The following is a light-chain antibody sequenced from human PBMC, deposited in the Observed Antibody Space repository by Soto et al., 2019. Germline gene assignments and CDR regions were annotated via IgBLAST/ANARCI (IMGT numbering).Light chain of an antibody. Sequence: DIQMTQSPSTLSASVGDRVTITCRASQSINSWLAWYQQKPGKAPKLLIYKASSLESGVPSRFSGSGSGTEFTLTISSLQPDDFATYYCQQYNSYPYTFGQGTKLEIK. CDR1: QSINSW. CDR3: QQYNSYPYT. CDR2: KAS. V-gene: IGKV1-5*03. J-gene: IGKJ2*01.